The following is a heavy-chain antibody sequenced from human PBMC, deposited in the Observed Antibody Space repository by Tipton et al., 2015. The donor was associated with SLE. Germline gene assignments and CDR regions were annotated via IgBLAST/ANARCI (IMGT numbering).Heavy chain of an antibody. J-gene: IGHJ6*03. Sequence: TLSLTCTVSGGSISGYYWSWIRQPPGRGLEWIGYIYYSGSTNYNPSLESRVTISVDTSKNQFSLKLSSVTAADTAVYYCARDSMDVWGKGTTVTVSS. CDR2: IYYSGST. CDR1: GGSISGYY. V-gene: IGHV4-4*08. CDR3: ARDSMDV.